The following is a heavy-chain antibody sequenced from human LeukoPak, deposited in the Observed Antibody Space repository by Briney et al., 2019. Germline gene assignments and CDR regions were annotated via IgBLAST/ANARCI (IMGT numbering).Heavy chain of an antibody. J-gene: IGHJ6*03. CDR2: IYYSGST. Sequence: SETLSLTCTVSGGSISSHYWSWIRQPPGKGLEWIGYIYYSGSTNYNPSLKSRVTISVDTSKNQFSLKLSSVTAADTAVYYCARGGYMDVWGKGITVTVSS. CDR3: ARGGYMDV. V-gene: IGHV4-59*11. CDR1: GGSISSHY.